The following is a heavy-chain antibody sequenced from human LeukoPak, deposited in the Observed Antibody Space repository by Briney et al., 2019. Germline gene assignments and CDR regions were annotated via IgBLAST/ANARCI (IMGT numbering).Heavy chain of an antibody. V-gene: IGHV3-15*01. D-gene: IGHD3-3*02. CDR3: IAHFPYFYGFDV. CDR1: GFTIGTAW. Sequence: GGSLRLSCVSSGFTIGTAWMSWVRQAPGKGLEWLGHIKSEGEGATTDYAAPAKGRFAISRDDSKNMIYLQMSGLKIDDTAIYYCIAHFPYFYGFDVWDKGTTVTVSS. CDR2: IKSEGEGATT. J-gene: IGHJ6*04.